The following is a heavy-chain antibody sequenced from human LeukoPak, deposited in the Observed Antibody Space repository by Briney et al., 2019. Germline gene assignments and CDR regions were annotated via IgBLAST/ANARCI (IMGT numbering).Heavy chain of an antibody. D-gene: IGHD2-15*01. CDR2: VYYTGSS. CDR1: GGSINSNDNY. Sequence: SETLSLTCAVSGGSINSNDNYWGWIRQPPGKGLEWIGTVYYTGSSHYNLSLKSRVTISVDTAKNQFSLKLNSVTAADTAMYFCAGGYCSGAGCYGGAFDIWGQGTLVIVSS. V-gene: IGHV4-39*07. J-gene: IGHJ3*02. CDR3: AGGYCSGAGCYGGAFDI.